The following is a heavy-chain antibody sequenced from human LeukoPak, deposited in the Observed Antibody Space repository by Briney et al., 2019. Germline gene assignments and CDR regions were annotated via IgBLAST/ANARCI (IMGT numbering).Heavy chain of an antibody. J-gene: IGHJ4*02. CDR1: GGSISSYY. D-gene: IGHD3-9*01. Sequence: PSETLSLTCTVSGGSISSYYWSWIRQPPGKGLEWIGYIYYSGSTNYNPSLKSRVTISVDTSKNQFSLKLSSVTAADTAVYYCARGTEYYDILTGYYRGPLDYWGQGTLVTVSS. CDR2: IYYSGST. CDR3: ARGTEYYDILTGYYRGPLDY. V-gene: IGHV4-59*01.